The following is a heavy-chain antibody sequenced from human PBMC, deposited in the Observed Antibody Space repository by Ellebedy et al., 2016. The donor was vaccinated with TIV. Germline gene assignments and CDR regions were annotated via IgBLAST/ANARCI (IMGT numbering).Heavy chain of an antibody. CDR2: IWYDGSNK. V-gene: IGHV3-33*01. D-gene: IGHD6-19*01. Sequence: PGGSLRLSCAASGFTFSSYGMHWVRQAPGKGLEWVAVIWYDGSNKYYAGSVKGRFTISRDNSKNTLYLQMNSLRAEDTAVYYCARDRDSGWPYYFDYWGQGTLVTVSS. CDR1: GFTFSSYG. CDR3: ARDRDSGWPYYFDY. J-gene: IGHJ4*02.